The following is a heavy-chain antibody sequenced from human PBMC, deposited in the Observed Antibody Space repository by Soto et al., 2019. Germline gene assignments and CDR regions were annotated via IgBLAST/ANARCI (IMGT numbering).Heavy chain of an antibody. D-gene: IGHD3-9*01. V-gene: IGHV3-33*01. Sequence: QVHLVESGGGVVQPGKSLTLSCAESGLTLNRFGMHWVRQAPGKGLEWVAMIWHDGTNRYYGESVKGRFTISRDSSKNTMYLQMTSLRAEDTAVYYCARALGYDIMTGYFDYWGQGTLVTVSS. CDR1: GLTLNRFG. CDR3: ARALGYDIMTGYFDY. J-gene: IGHJ4*02. CDR2: IWHDGTNR.